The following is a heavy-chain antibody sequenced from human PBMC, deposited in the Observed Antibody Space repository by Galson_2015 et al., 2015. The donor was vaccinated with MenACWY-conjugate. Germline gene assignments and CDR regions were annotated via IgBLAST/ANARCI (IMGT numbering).Heavy chain of an antibody. J-gene: IGHJ4*02. Sequence: SLRLSCAVSGFTFSNSWMNWIRQAPGSRLEWVADINPEGSRGTYVDSVKGRFTISRDNAENSVYLEMNSLRPEDTAVFYCAAWTADDNYWAQGTLVTVSS. CDR1: GFTFSNSW. CDR2: INPEGSRG. CDR3: AAWTADDNY. V-gene: IGHV3-7*01. D-gene: IGHD3/OR15-3a*01.